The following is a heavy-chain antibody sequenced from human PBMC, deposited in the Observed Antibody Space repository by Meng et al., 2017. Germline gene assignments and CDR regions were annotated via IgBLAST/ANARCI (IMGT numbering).Heavy chain of an antibody. CDR2: ISSSGSTI. Sequence: QVRLVGSGGGLGKRGGSLILSCAASGFTFSDYYMSWIRQAPGKGLEWVSYISSSGSTIYYADSVKGRFTISRDNAKNSLYLQMNSLRAEDTAVYYCARDQSSGWPFDYWGQGTLVTVSS. D-gene: IGHD6-19*01. CDR1: GFTFSDYY. J-gene: IGHJ4*02. V-gene: IGHV3-11*01. CDR3: ARDQSSGWPFDY.